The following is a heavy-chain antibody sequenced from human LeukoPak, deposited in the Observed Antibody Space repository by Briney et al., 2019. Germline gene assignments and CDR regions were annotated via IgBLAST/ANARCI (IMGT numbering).Heavy chain of an antibody. CDR3: AKDRENNYYGSGSYYFDY. D-gene: IGHD3-10*01. CDR1: EFMFSDHH. CDR2: INSSGSTK. Sequence: GGSLRLSCADSEFMFSDHHMNWLRQGPGKGLEWVSYINSSGSTKYYADSVKGRFTISRDNAKKSLYLQMNSLRGEDTAVYYCAKDRENNYYGSGSYYFDYWGQGTLVTVSS. V-gene: IGHV3-11*01. J-gene: IGHJ4*02.